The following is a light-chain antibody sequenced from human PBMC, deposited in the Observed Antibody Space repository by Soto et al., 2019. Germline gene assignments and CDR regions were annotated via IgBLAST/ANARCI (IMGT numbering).Light chain of an antibody. V-gene: IGKV1-5*03. CDR1: QNIYSW. CDR3: QQYNGHSPWT. CDR2: QAS. J-gene: IGKJ1*01. Sequence: DIQMTQSPSTLSASVGDRVTITCRASQNIYSWLDWYQHKPGKAPNLLIYQASSLESGVPSRFSGSGSGTEFTLTISSLQADDFATYFCQQYNGHSPWTFGQGTKVEIK.